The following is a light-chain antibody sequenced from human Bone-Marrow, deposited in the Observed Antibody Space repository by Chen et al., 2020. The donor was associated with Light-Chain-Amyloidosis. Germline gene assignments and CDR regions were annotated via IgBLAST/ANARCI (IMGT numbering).Light chain of an antibody. CDR2: RST. Sequence: SYELTQPPSVSVSPGQTARITCSGNDLPTKYAYWYQQKPGQAPVLVIHRSTERPPGISPRFSCSSSGTTATLTISGVQAEDEADYHCQSADSSGTYEVIFGGGTKLTVL. J-gene: IGLJ2*01. CDR3: QSADSSGTYEVI. V-gene: IGLV3-25*03. CDR1: DLPTKY.